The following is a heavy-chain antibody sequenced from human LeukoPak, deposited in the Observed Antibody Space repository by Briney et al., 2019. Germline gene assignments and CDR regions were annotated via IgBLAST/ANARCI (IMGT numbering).Heavy chain of an antibody. CDR1: GFTFSSYA. CDR3: ARDPPAEYYDFWTRLYGMDV. J-gene: IGHJ6*02. CDR2: ISYDGSNK. Sequence: PGGDLRLSCAASGFTFSSYAMHWVRQAPGKGLEGVAVISYDGSNKYYADSVKGRFPISRDNSKNTLYLQMNSLRAEDTAVYYCARDPPAEYYDFWTRLYGMDVWGQGTTVTVSS. D-gene: IGHD3-3*01. V-gene: IGHV3-30-3*01.